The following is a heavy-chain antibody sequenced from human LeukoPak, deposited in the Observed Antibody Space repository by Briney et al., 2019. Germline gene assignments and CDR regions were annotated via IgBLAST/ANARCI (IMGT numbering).Heavy chain of an antibody. J-gene: IGHJ5*02. CDR2: MYSRGDT. D-gene: IGHD6-13*01. Sequence: AGGSLRLSCAASGFTVSDNYMSWVRQAPGKGLEWVSVMYSRGDTYYAKSVKGRFTFSRDISKNTLYLQMNGLRTEDTAMYYCARDAPQVPAAGVLASWGQGTLVIFSS. V-gene: IGHV3-53*01. CDR1: GFTVSDNY. CDR3: ARDAPQVPAAGVLAS.